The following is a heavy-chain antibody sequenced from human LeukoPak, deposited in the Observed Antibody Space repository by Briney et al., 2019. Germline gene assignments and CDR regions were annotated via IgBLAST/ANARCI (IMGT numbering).Heavy chain of an antibody. CDR3: AGSYYYDQFDY. J-gene: IGHJ4*02. CDR2: INHSGST. D-gene: IGHD3-22*01. V-gene: IGHV4-34*01. CDR1: GGSFSGYY. Sequence: SETLSLTCAVYGGSFSGYYWSWIRQPPGKGLEWIGEINHSGSTNYNPSLKSRVTISVDTSKNQFSLKLSSVTAADTAVYYCAGSYYYDQFDYWGQGTLVTVSS.